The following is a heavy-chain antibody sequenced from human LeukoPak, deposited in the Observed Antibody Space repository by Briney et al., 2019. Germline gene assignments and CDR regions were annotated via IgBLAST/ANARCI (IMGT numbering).Heavy chain of an antibody. Sequence: ASVKVSCKASGYPFTTYGIIWVRQAPGQGLEWMGWISAYNGNTKYAQKLQGRVTMTTDTSTSTAYMELRSLRSDDTAVYYCARDSTSGHSPDWGQGTLVTVSS. J-gene: IGHJ4*02. CDR3: ARDSTSGHSPD. CDR2: ISAYNGNT. V-gene: IGHV1-18*01. CDR1: GYPFTTYG. D-gene: IGHD3-22*01.